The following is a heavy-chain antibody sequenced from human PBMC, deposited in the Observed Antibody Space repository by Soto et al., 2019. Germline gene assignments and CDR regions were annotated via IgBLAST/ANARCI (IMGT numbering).Heavy chain of an antibody. J-gene: IGHJ6*02. CDR3: ASATIFRVVSSEYYYYYYGMDV. V-gene: IGHV1-46*01. Sequence: ASVKVSCKASGYTFTSYYMHWVRQAPGQGLEWMGIINPSGGSTSYAQKFQGRVTMTRDTSTSTVYMELSSLRSEDTAVYYCASATIFRVVSSEYYYYYYGMDVWGQGTTVTVS. CDR2: INPSGGST. D-gene: IGHD3-3*01. CDR1: GYTFTSYY.